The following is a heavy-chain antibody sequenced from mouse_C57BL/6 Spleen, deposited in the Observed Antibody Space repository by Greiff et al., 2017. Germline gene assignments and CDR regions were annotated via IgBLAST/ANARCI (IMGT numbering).Heavy chain of an antibody. J-gene: IGHJ2*01. CDR1: GYTFTDYN. V-gene: IGHV1-22*01. Sequence: VQLQQSGPELVKPGASVKMSCKASGYTFTDYNMHWVKQSHGKSLEWIGYINPNNGGTSYNQKFKGKATLTVNKSSSTAYMELRSLTSEDSAVXYCEFITTVVPYWGQGTTLTVSS. CDR3: EFITTVVPY. D-gene: IGHD1-1*01. CDR2: INPNNGGT.